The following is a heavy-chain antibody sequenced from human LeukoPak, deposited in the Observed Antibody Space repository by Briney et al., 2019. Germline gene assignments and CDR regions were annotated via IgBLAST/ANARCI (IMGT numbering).Heavy chain of an antibody. D-gene: IGHD2-15*01. CDR2: IYYSGST. CDR1: GGSISSSSYY. V-gene: IGHV4-39*07. Sequence: SETLSLTCTVSGGSISSSSYYRGWIRQPPGKGLEWIGSIYYSGSTYYNPSLKSRVTISVDTSKNQFSLKLSSVTAADTAVYYCARVVEVVVVVAATPGAFDIWGQGTMVTVSS. CDR3: ARVVEVVVVVAATPGAFDI. J-gene: IGHJ3*02.